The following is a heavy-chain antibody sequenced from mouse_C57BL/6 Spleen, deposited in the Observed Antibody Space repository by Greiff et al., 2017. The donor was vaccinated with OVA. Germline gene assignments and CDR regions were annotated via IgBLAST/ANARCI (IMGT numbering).Heavy chain of an antibody. V-gene: IGHV1-62-2*01. CDR3: ARDEDYGNYGWYFDV. D-gene: IGHD2-1*01. CDR2: FYPGSGSI. Sequence: QVQLQQSGAELVKPGASVKLSCKASGYTFTEYSIHWVKQRSGQGLEWIGWFYPGSGSIKYNEKFKDKATLTADKSSSTVYMELSRLTSEDSAVYVWARDEDYGNYGWYFDVWGTGTTVTVSA. J-gene: IGHJ1*03. CDR1: GYTFTEYS.